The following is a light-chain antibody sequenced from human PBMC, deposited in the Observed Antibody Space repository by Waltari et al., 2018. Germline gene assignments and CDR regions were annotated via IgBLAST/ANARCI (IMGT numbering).Light chain of an antibody. V-gene: IGKV1-5*03. CDR3: QQHNSYPIT. J-gene: IGKJ5*01. CDR1: PRISEW. Sequence: DIQLTQSPSTLSASVGDRVTITCRASPRISEWLAWYQKKPGKVANLLIYKASSLEGVVTARFSGSVSGTEFTLPISSLQPDDFATYYCQQHNSYPITFGQGTRLEIK. CDR2: KAS.